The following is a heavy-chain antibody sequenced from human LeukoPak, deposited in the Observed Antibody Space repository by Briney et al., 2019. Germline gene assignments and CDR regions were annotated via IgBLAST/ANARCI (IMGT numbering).Heavy chain of an antibody. CDR2: INTNTGNP. CDR3: ARVPTYYDILTGYHDNAYYYYMDV. CDR1: GYTFTDYS. J-gene: IGHJ6*03. D-gene: IGHD3-9*01. V-gene: IGHV7-4-1*02. Sequence: ASVKVSCKASGYTFTDYSLHWVRQAPGQGLEWMGWINTNTGNPTYAQGFTGRFVFSLDTSVSTAYLQISSLKAEDTAVYYCARVPTYYDILTGYHDNAYYYYMDVWGKGTTVTVSS.